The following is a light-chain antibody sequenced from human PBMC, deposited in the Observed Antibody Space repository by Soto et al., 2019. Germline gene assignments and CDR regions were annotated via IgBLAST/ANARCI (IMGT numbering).Light chain of an antibody. CDR2: AAS. Sequence: DIQMTQSPSTLSAGVGDRVTITCRASQRISTYLNWYQQKPGKAPTLLIYAASSMQSGVTSRFSGGGSGTDFTLTNNTLQPEDFATYFCQQCYSSPRTFGQGTKVEIK. CDR3: QQCYSSPRT. CDR1: QRISTY. J-gene: IGKJ1*01. V-gene: IGKV1-39*01.